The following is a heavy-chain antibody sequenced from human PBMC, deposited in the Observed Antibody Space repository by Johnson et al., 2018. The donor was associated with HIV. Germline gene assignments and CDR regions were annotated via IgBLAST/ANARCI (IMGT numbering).Heavy chain of an antibody. Sequence: EVQLLESGGGLVQPGGSLRLSCAASGFTVSSNYMSWVRQAPGMGLEWVSVIYSGGSTYYADSVKGRFTISRDNSKNTLYLQMNSLRAEDTAVYYCARAKQRADAFDIWGQGTMVTVSS. CDR3: ARAKQRADAFDI. D-gene: IGHD6-25*01. J-gene: IGHJ3*02. CDR2: IYSGGST. CDR1: GFTVSSNY. V-gene: IGHV3-66*02.